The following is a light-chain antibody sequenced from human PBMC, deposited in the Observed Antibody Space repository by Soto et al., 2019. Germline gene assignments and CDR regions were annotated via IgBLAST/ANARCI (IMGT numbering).Light chain of an antibody. V-gene: IGLV2-14*02. CDR2: EVT. J-gene: IGLJ1*01. CDR3: NSYTTNSNRV. Sequence: QSALTQPASMSGSPGQSITISCTGSSNDFGSRNFVSWYQHHPGKAPKLMIYEVTNRPSGVSNRFSGSKSGNTASLTISGLQAEDEADYYCNSYTTNSNRVFGTGTKLTVL. CDR1: SNDFGSRNF.